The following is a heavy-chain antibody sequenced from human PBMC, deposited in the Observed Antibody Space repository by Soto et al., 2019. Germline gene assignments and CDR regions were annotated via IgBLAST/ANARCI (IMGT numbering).Heavy chain of an antibody. CDR1: GFTFSSYG. CDR3: AKARFGESPYYYYGMDV. Sequence: SGGSLRLSCAASGFTFSSYGMHWVRQAPGKGLEWVAVISYDGSNKYYADSVKGRFTISRDNSKNTLYLQMNSLRAEDTAVYYCAKARFGESPYYYYGMDVWGQGTTVTVSS. D-gene: IGHD3-10*01. J-gene: IGHJ6*02. CDR2: ISYDGSNK. V-gene: IGHV3-30*18.